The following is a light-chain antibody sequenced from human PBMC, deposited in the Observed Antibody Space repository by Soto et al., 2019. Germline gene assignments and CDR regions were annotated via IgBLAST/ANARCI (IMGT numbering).Light chain of an antibody. CDR1: QSVSSSY. CDR3: QQYGSFWT. Sequence: ELGLTQYPGTLYLSPGERATLYCRASQSVSSSYLAWYQQKPGQAPRLLIYGASSRATGIPDRFSGSGAGTDFTLTSSRLEPEDSAVYYCQQYGSFWTFGQGTKVDTK. V-gene: IGKV3-20*01. CDR2: GAS. J-gene: IGKJ1*01.